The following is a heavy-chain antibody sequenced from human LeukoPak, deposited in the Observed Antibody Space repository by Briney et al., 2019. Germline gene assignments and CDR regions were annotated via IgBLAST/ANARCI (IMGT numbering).Heavy chain of an antibody. CDR1: GGTFSSYA. CDR2: IIPIFGIA. D-gene: IGHD6-19*01. CDR3: ARDTGYSSGWYNY. J-gene: IGHJ4*02. Sequence: SVKVSCKASGGTFSSYAISWVRQAPGQGLEWMGRIIPIFGIANYAQKFQGRVTITADKPTSTAYMELSSLRSEDTAVYYCARDTGYSSGWYNYWGQGTLVTVSS. V-gene: IGHV1-69*04.